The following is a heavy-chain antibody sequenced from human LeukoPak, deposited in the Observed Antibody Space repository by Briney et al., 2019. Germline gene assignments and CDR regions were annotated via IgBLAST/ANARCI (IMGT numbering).Heavy chain of an antibody. CDR1: EFSFGNYD. V-gene: IGHV3-13*04. CDR3: AKIRGYINGWQGFLDS. Sequence: PGGSLRLSCAASEFSFGNYDMRWVRQPTGKGLEWVSAIGTNGDTHYPDSVKGRFTISRENAKNSLYLQMDSLRVEDTAVYYCAKIRGYINGWQGFLDSWGQGTLVTVSS. J-gene: IGHJ4*02. CDR2: IGTNGDT. D-gene: IGHD6-19*01.